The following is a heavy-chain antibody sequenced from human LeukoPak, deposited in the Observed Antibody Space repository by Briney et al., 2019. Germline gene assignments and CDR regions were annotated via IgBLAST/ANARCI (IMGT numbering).Heavy chain of an antibody. J-gene: IGHJ4*02. CDR3: ASGRTFDY. CDR1: GGSFSGYY. CDR2: INHSGST. Sequence: ASETLSLTCAVYGGSFSGYYWSWIRQPPGKGLEWIGEINHSGSTNYNPSLKSRVTISVDTSKNQFSLKLSSVTAADTAVYYCASGRTFDYWGQGTLVTVSS. V-gene: IGHV4-34*01.